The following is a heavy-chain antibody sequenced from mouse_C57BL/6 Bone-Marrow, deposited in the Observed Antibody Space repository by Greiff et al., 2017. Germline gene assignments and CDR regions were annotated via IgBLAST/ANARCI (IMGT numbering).Heavy chain of an antibody. J-gene: IGHJ1*03. CDR3: ARYNYGSSYRYWYFDV. V-gene: IGHV7-3*01. D-gene: IGHD1-1*01. CDR2: IRNKANGYTT. CDR1: GFTFTDYY. Sequence: EVQLVESGGGLVQPGGSLSLSCAASGFTFTDYYMSWVRQPPGKALEWLGFIRNKANGYTTEYSASVKGRFNISRDNSQSILYLQMNALRAEDSATYYCARYNYGSSYRYWYFDVWGTGTTVTVSS.